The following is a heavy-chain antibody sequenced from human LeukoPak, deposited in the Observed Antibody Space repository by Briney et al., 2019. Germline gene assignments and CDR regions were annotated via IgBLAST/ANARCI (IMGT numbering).Heavy chain of an antibody. V-gene: IGHV4-30-4*01. CDR2: IYYSGSA. D-gene: IGHD3-3*01. CDR1: NDSIILGDYY. CDR3: ARAFGVAINGGWFDP. Sequence: SETLSLTCSVSNDSIILGDYYWSWIRQPPGKGLEWIGYIYYSGSAYYNPSLMGRVTIEVDTSRNLFSLQLTSVTAADTAVYYCARAFGVAINGGWFDPWGQGTLVTVSS. J-gene: IGHJ5*02.